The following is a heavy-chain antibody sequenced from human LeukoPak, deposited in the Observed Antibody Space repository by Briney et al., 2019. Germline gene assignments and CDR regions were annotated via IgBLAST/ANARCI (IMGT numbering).Heavy chain of an antibody. V-gene: IGHV4-34*01. CDR2: INHSGST. D-gene: IGHD6-19*01. Sequence: SETLSLTCAVYGGSFSGYYWSWIRQPPGKGLEWIGEINHSGSTNYNPSLKSRVTISVDTSKNQFSLKLSSVTAADTAVYYCARGGIAVAGIKLDFDYWGQGTLVTVSS. J-gene: IGHJ4*02. CDR1: GGSFSGYY. CDR3: ARGGIAVAGIKLDFDY.